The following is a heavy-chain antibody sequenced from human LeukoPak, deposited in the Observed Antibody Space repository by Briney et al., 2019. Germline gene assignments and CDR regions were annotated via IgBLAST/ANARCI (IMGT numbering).Heavy chain of an antibody. V-gene: IGHV3-7*01. Sequence: PGGSLRLSCAASGFTFSSYWMSWVRQAPGKGLEWVANIKQDGSEKYYVDSVKGRFTISRDNAKNSLYLQMNSLRAEDTAVYYCARDYHDFWSGYPLDYWGQGTLVTVSS. J-gene: IGHJ4*02. D-gene: IGHD3-3*01. CDR2: IKQDGSEK. CDR3: ARDYHDFWSGYPLDY. CDR1: GFTFSSYW.